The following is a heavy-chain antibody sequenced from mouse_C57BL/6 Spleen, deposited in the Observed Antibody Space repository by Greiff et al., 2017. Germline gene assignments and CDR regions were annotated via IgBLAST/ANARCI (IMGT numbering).Heavy chain of an antibody. CDR1: GYSFTDYN. CDR2: INPNYGTT. J-gene: IGHJ4*01. CDR3: ARRSSTEYYYAMDY. V-gene: IGHV1-39*01. D-gene: IGHD1-1*01. Sequence: EVQLQQSGPELVKPGASVKISCKASGYSFTDYNMNWVKQSNGKSLEWIGVINPNYGTTSYNQKFKGKATLTVDQSYNTAYMQLNRLTSEDSAVYDCARRSSTEYYYAMDYWGQGTSVTVSS.